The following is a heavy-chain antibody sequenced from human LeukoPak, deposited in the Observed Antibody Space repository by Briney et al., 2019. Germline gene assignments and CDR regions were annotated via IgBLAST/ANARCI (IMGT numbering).Heavy chain of an antibody. V-gene: IGHV3-15*01. CDR2: IKSKTDGGTT. CDR1: GFTFSNAW. Sequence: GGSLRLSCAASGFTFSNAWMSWVRQAPGKGLEWVGRIKSKTDGGTTDYAAPVKGRFTISRDDSKNTLYLQMNSLKTEDTAVYYCTTDIVSGWYSAIKYYFDHWGQGTLVTVSS. D-gene: IGHD6-19*01. J-gene: IGHJ4*02. CDR3: TTDIVSGWYSAIKYYFDH.